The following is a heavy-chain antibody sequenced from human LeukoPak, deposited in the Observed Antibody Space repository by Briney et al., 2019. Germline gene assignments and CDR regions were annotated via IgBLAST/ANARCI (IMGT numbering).Heavy chain of an antibody. CDR3: ARDNSGMDV. D-gene: IGHD4-23*01. V-gene: IGHV3-33*01. Sequence: PGGSLRLSCAASGFTFSTYGMHWVRQAPGKGLEWVAVIWYDGSNKYYADSMKGRFTISRDNSKNTLYLQMNSLRAEDTAVYYCARDNSGMDVWGQGTTVTVSS. J-gene: IGHJ6*02. CDR1: GFTFSTYG. CDR2: IWYDGSNK.